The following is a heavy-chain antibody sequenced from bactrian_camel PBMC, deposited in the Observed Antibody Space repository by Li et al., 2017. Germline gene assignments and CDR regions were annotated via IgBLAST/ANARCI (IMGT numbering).Heavy chain of an antibody. D-gene: IGHD6*01. CDR1: EFTSSSYC. CDR2: IDGDGRT. J-gene: IGHJ4*01. Sequence: QVQLVESGGGSVQTGGSLRLSCRVSEFTSSSYCIGWFRQAPGQEPEGVAAIDGDGRTTYADSVKGRFTVSEDSAKNTLYLQMNNLKPEDTAMYYCAADRYNLQLARSYNYWGRGTQVTVS. V-gene: IGHV3S26*01. CDR3: AADRYNLQLARSYNY.